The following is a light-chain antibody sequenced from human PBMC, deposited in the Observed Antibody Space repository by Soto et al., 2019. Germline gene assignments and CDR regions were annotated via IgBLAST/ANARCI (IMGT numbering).Light chain of an antibody. V-gene: IGLV2-8*01. J-gene: IGLJ2*01. CDR3: SSYAGNMNLI. Sequence: QSALTQPPSASGSPGQSVTISCTGSSSDVGGHNHVSWYQQHPGKAPKLMIYEVSKRPSGVPGRFSGSKSVNTASLTVTGLQAEDEADYYCSSYAGNMNLIFGGGTNLTVL. CDR1: SSDVGGHNH. CDR2: EVS.